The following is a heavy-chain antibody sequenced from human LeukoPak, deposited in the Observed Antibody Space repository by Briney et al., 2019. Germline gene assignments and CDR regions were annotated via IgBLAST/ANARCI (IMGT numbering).Heavy chain of an antibody. V-gene: IGHV3-23*01. CDR3: AKDDPLYCSGATCYSD. J-gene: IGHJ4*02. CDR2: ISAAGDRA. CDR1: GFTFSTYA. D-gene: IGHD2-15*01. Sequence: TGGSLRLSCAASGFTFSTYAMNWVRQAPGKGLEWVSAISAAGDRAYYADSVQGRFTLSRDNSKNTLYLQMSSLRAEDTAVYYCAKDDPLYCSGATCYSDWGQGTLVTVSS.